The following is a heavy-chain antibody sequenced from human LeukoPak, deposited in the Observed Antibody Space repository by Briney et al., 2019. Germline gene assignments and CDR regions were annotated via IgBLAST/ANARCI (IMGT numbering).Heavy chain of an antibody. D-gene: IGHD3-22*01. Sequence: GGSLRLSCAASGFTFSSYSMNWVRHAPGKGLEWVSSISGSRSYIYYADSVKGRFTISRDNAKNSLYLQMNSLRAEDTAVYYCARDHKDSSGYYYVFDYWGQGTLVTVSS. CDR2: ISGSRSYI. J-gene: IGHJ4*02. V-gene: IGHV3-21*01. CDR1: GFTFSSYS. CDR3: ARDHKDSSGYYYVFDY.